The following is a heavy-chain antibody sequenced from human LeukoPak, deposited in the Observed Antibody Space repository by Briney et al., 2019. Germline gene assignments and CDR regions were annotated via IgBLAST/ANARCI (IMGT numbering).Heavy chain of an antibody. CDR1: GFTFDDYV. V-gene: IGHV3-43*01. CDR2: IGWDGVTT. D-gene: IGHD3-9*01. CDR3: AKGSTYNILTDNLDY. Sequence: PGGSLRLSCAASGFTFDDYVMRWVRQAPGKGLEWVSLIGWDGVTTHYADAVKGRFTISRDNTKNSLYLQMNSLRNEDTAVYYCAKGSTYNILTDNLDYWGQGTLVTVSS. J-gene: IGHJ4*02.